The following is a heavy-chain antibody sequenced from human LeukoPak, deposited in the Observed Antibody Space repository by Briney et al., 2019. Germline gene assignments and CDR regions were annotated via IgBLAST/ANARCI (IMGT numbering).Heavy chain of an antibody. V-gene: IGHV1-46*01. J-gene: IGHJ4*02. CDR3: ARDRGSDY. CDR1: GYTFTSNY. CDR2: ISPSGGST. Sequence: ASVKVSCKAFGYTFTSNYMHWVRQAPGQGPEWMGVISPSGGSTTYAQKFQGRVTLTRDMSTSTDYLELSSLRSDDTAVYYCARDRGSDYWGQGTLVTVSS.